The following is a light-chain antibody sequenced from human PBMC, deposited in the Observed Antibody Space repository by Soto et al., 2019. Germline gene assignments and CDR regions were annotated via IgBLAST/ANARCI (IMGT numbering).Light chain of an antibody. CDR2: KAS. V-gene: IGKV1-5*03. Sequence: DIQMTQSPSTLSGSVGDRVTITFRASQTISSWLAWYQQKPGKAPKLLIYKASTLKSGVPSRFSGSGSGTEFTLTISSLQPDDFATYYCQHYNSYSEAFGQGTKVDI. CDR3: QHYNSYSEA. CDR1: QTISSW. J-gene: IGKJ1*01.